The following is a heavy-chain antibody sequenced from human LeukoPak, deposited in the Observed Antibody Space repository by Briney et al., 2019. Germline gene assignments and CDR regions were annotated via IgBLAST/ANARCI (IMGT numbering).Heavy chain of an antibody. V-gene: IGHV3-7*01. CDR2: IKQDGSEK. J-gene: IGHJ4*02. Sequence: GGSLRLSCAASGFTFSNYWMSWVRQAPGKGLEWVANIKQDGSEKYYVDSVKGRFTISRDNAKNSLYLQMNSLRAEDTAVYYCAGQPTATTYFDYWGQGTLVTVSS. D-gene: IGHD4-17*01. CDR1: GFTFSNYW. CDR3: AGQPTATTYFDY.